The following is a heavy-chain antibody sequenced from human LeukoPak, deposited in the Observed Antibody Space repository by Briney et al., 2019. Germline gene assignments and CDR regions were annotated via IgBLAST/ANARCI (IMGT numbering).Heavy chain of an antibody. V-gene: IGHV3-23*01. CDR1: GFTFSSYA. D-gene: IGHD2-15*01. J-gene: IGHJ4*02. CDR3: AKGFIGYCSGGRCSTFDY. Sequence: GGSLRLSCAASGFTFSSYAMSWVRQAPGKGLEWVSSISATGGSTYYADSVKGRFTISRDNSKNTLYLQMNSLRTEDTAVYYCAKGFIGYCSGGRCSTFDYWGQGTLVTVSS. CDR2: ISATGGST.